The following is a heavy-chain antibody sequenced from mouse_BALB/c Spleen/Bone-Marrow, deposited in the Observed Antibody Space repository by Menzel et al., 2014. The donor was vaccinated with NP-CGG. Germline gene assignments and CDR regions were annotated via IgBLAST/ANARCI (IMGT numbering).Heavy chain of an antibody. CDR3: ARSPQRDYAMDY. Sequence: EVKLVESGGGLVKPGGSLKLSCAASGFTFSSYAMSWVRQSPEKRLEWVAETSSGGSYTYYPDTVTGRFTISRDNAKNTLYLEMSSLRSEDTAMYYCARSPQRDYAMDYWGQGTSVTVSS. CDR1: GFTFSSYA. D-gene: IGHD3-2*02. J-gene: IGHJ4*01. V-gene: IGHV5-9-4*01. CDR2: TSSGGSYT.